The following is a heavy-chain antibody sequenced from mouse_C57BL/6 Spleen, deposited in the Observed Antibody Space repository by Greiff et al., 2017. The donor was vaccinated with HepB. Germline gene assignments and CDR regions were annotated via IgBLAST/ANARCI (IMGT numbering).Heavy chain of an antibody. Sequence: EVKLVESGGGLVKPGGSLKLSCAASGFTFSSYAMSWVRQTPEKRLEWVATISDGGSYTYYPDNVKGRFTISRDNAKNNLYRQMSQLKSEDTAMYYCARESYGNYSAWFASWGQGTLVTVSA. CDR1: GFTFSSYA. CDR2: ISDGGSYT. V-gene: IGHV5-4*01. D-gene: IGHD2-1*01. J-gene: IGHJ3*01. CDR3: ARESYGNYSAWFAS.